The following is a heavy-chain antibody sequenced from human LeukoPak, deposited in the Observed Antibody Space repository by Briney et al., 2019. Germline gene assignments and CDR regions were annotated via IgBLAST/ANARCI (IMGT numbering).Heavy chain of an antibody. CDR2: ISYDGSNK. V-gene: IGHV3-30-3*01. CDR1: GFTFSSYA. Sequence: SGGSLRLSCVASGFTFSSYAMHWVRQAPGKGLEWVAVISYDGSNKYYADSVKGRFTISRDNSKNTLYLQMNSLRAEDTAVYYCARDSSYGVWYYGMDVWGQGTTVTVSS. CDR3: ARDSSYGVWYYGMDV. D-gene: IGHD5-18*01. J-gene: IGHJ6*02.